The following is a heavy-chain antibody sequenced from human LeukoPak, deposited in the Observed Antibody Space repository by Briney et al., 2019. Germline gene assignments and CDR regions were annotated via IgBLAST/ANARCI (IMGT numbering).Heavy chain of an antibody. CDR2: ISWNSGSI. J-gene: IGHJ4*02. Sequence: SLRLSCAASGFTFDDYAMHWVRQAPGKGLEWVSGISWNSGSIGYADSVKGRFTISRDNAKNSLYLQMNSLRAEDVALYYCAKAYRDDILTGYYDYWGQGTLVTVSS. D-gene: IGHD3-9*01. CDR1: GFTFDDYA. CDR3: AKAYRDDILTGYYDY. V-gene: IGHV3-9*03.